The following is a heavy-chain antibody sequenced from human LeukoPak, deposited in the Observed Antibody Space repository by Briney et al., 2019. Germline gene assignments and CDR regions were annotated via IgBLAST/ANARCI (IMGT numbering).Heavy chain of an antibody. CDR1: GYTFTSYW. Sequence: GESLKISCKGSGYTFTSYWIGWVRQMPGKGLEWMGIIYPGDSDTRYSASFQGRVTMSVDRSITTDYLQWSSLKASDTAIYYCARKTGGSGTYKGVFDIWGQGTMVTVSS. D-gene: IGHD3-10*01. CDR2: IYPGDSDT. J-gene: IGHJ3*02. V-gene: IGHV5-51*01. CDR3: ARKTGGSGTYKGVFDI.